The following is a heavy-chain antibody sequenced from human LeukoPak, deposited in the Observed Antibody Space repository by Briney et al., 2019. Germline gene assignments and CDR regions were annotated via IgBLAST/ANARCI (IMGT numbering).Heavy chain of an antibody. Sequence: PSETLSLTCTVSGGSISSHYWSWIRQPPGKGLEWIGYIYYSGSTNYNPSLKSRVTISVDTSKNQFSLKLSSVTAADTAVYYCARDPNYYDSSGPLGDAFDIWGQGTMVTVSS. CDR3: ARDPNYYDSSGPLGDAFDI. V-gene: IGHV4-59*11. CDR1: GGSISSHY. CDR2: IYYSGST. D-gene: IGHD3-22*01. J-gene: IGHJ3*02.